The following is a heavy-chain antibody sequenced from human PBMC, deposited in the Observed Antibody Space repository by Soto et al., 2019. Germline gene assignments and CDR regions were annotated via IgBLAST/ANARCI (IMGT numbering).Heavy chain of an antibody. CDR2: IFPDDSDI. J-gene: IGHJ4*02. D-gene: IGHD1-1*01. CDR1: GYSFNRYW. Sequence: GESLKISCKASGYSFNRYWIGWVRQMPGQGLEWMGVIFPDDSDIRHSPAFRGQVTISADKSINTVYLQYTGLKASDTATYYCARRISWYYFDSWGQGTPVTVS. CDR3: ARRISWYYFDS. V-gene: IGHV5-51*01.